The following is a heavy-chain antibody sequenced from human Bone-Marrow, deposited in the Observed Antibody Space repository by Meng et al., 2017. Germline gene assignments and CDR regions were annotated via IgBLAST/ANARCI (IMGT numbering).Heavy chain of an antibody. CDR2: IYYSGST. J-gene: IGHJ6*02. V-gene: IGHV4-39*07. CDR1: GGSISSSSYY. D-gene: IGHD3-10*01. Sequence: SETLSLTCTVSGGSISSSSYYWGWIRQPPGKGLEWIGSIYYSGSTYYNPSLKSRVTISVDTSKNQFSLKLSSVTAADTAVYYCARLYGSDKYFTYYYGIDVWGQGTTVTVSS. CDR3: ARLYGSDKYFTYYYGIDV.